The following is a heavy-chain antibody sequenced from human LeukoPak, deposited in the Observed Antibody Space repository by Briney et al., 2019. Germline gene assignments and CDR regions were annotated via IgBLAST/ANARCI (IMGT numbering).Heavy chain of an antibody. CDR2: IIPIFGTA. V-gene: IGHV1-69*13. CDR3: ARDQSAGAQNWFDP. D-gene: IGHD1-26*01. Sequence: SVKVSCKASGGTFSSYAISWVRQAPGQGLEWMGGIIPIFGTANYAQKFQGRVTITADESTSTAYMELSSLRSGDTAVYYCARDQSAGAQNWFDPWGQGTLVTVSS. CDR1: GGTFSSYA. J-gene: IGHJ5*02.